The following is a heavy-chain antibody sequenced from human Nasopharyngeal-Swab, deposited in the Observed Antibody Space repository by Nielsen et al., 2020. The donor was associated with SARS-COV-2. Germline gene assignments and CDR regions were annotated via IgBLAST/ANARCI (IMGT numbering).Heavy chain of an antibody. D-gene: IGHD5-12*01. Sequence: GGSLRLSCAASGFTFSSYWMTWVRQAPGKGLEWVANIKQDGSEKNYVDSVKGRFTISRDNAKNSLYLQMNSLRDEDTAVYYCARAWWLRGYFDYWGQGTLVTVSS. CDR1: GFTFSSYW. CDR2: IKQDGSEK. V-gene: IGHV3-7*01. CDR3: ARAWWLRGYFDY. J-gene: IGHJ4*02.